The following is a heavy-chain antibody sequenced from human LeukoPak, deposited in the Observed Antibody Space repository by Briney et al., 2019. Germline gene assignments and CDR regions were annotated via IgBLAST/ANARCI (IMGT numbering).Heavy chain of an antibody. Sequence: SETLSLTCTVSGDSITNYNYHWGWIRQPPGKGLEWIGRLYNTGSTDNTDSNPSLQSRVTISVDTSKNQFSLKLSSVTAADTAVYYCARDGQWLVLSGAFDIWGQGTMVTVSS. D-gene: IGHD6-19*01. CDR3: ARDGQWLVLSGAFDI. CDR2: LYNTGSTDN. CDR1: GDSITNYNYH. V-gene: IGHV4-39*07. J-gene: IGHJ3*02.